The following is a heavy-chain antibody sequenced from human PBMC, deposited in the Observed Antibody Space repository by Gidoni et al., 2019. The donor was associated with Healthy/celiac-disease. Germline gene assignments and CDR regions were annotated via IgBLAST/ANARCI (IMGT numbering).Heavy chain of an antibody. D-gene: IGHD2-15*01. J-gene: IGHJ3*02. Sequence: QVQLQESGPGLVKPSQTLSLTCTVSGGSISSGDYYWSWIRQPPGKGLEWIGYIYYSGSTDYNPSLKSRVTISVDTSKNQFSLKLSSVTAADTAVYYCAREVVVVVAAITYAFDIWGQGTMVTVSS. CDR3: AREVVVVVAAITYAFDI. CDR1: GGSISSGDYY. CDR2: IYYSGST. V-gene: IGHV4-30-4*01.